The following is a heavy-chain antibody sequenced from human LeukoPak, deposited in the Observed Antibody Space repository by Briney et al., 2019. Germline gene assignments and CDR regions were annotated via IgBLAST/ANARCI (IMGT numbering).Heavy chain of an antibody. V-gene: IGHV1-69*13. CDR1: GGTFSSYA. J-gene: IGHJ3*02. CDR2: IIPIFGTA. CDR3: TYCSSTSCYRGYAFDI. D-gene: IGHD2-2*01. Sequence: SVKVSCKAPGGTFSSYAISWVRQAPGQGLEWMGGIIPIFGTANYARKFQGRVTITADESTSTAYMELSSLRSEDTAVYYCTYCSSTSCYRGYAFDIWGQGTMVTVS.